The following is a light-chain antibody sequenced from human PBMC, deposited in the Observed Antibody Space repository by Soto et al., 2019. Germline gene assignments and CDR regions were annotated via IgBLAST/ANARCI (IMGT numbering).Light chain of an antibody. Sequence: EIVLTQSPATLSLSPGERATLSCRASQSVGSYLGWYQHKPGQAPRLLIYDASNRAPGIPARFSGSGSGTDFTLTISSPEPEDFAVYYCQQRSNWPRGTFGQGTKLEIK. CDR2: DAS. CDR3: QQRSNWPRGT. CDR1: QSVGSY. V-gene: IGKV3-11*01. J-gene: IGKJ2*01.